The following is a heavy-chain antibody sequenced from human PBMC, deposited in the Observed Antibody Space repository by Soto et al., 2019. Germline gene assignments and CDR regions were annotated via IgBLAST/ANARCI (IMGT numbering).Heavy chain of an antibody. Sequence: EVQLVESGGGLVKPGGSLRLSCAASGFTFSSYSMNWVRQAPGKGLEWVSSISSSSSYIYYADSVKGRFTISRDNAKNSLYRQMNSLRAEDTAVYYCASIQLGYDAFDIWGQGTMVTVSS. CDR2: ISSSSSYI. D-gene: IGHD6-6*01. J-gene: IGHJ3*02. CDR3: ASIQLGYDAFDI. CDR1: GFTFSSYS. V-gene: IGHV3-21*01.